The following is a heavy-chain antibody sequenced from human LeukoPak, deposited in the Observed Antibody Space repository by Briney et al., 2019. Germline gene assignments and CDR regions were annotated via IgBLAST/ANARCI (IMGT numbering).Heavy chain of an antibody. J-gene: IGHJ5*02. CDR2: ISSSSSYT. CDR1: GFTFSDYY. Sequence: PGGSLRLSCAASGFTFSDYYMSWIRQAPGKGLEWVSYISSSSSYTNYADSVKGRFTISRDNAKNSLYLQMNSLRAEDTAVYYCAIFGVVASGFDPWGQGTLVTVSS. CDR3: AIFGVVASGFDP. V-gene: IGHV3-11*06. D-gene: IGHD3-3*01.